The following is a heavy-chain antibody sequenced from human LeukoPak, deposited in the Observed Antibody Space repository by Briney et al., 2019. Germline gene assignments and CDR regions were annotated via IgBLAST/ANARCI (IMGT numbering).Heavy chain of an antibody. CDR2: INNDGSST. V-gene: IGHV3-74*01. CDR1: GFTFSSYW. J-gene: IGHJ4*02. CDR3: ARSLRSEYYFGY. D-gene: IGHD2/OR15-2a*01. Sequence: GGSLRLSCTASGFTFSSYWMHWVRQAPGKGLEWVSRINNDGSSTSYADSVKGRFSISRDNAKSTLYLQMNSLRAEDMAVYYCARSLRSEYYFGYWGQGTLVTVSS.